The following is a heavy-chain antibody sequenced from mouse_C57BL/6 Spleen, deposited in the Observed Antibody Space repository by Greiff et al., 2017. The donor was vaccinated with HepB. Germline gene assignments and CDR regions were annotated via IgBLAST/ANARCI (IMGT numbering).Heavy chain of an antibody. Sequence: QVQLQQPGAELVMPGASVKLSCKASGYTFTSYWMHWVKQRPGQGLEWIGEIDPSDSYTNYNQKFKGKSTLTVDKSSSTAYMQLSSLTSEDSAVYYCARWDTTVPALDYWGQGTTLTVSS. CDR3: ARWDTTVPALDY. CDR1: GYTFTSYW. J-gene: IGHJ2*01. V-gene: IGHV1-69*01. CDR2: IDPSDSYT. D-gene: IGHD1-1*01.